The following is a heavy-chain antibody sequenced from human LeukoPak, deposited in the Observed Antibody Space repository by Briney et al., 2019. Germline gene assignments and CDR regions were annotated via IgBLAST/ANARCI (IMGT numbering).Heavy chain of an antibody. J-gene: IGHJ4*02. CDR1: GGSISSYY. D-gene: IGHD7-27*01. CDR3: ARELGIVGGFDY. CDR2: IYYSGST. V-gene: IGHV4-59*01. Sequence: SQTLSLTCTVSGGSISSYYWGWIRQPPGKGLEWIGYIYYSGSTNYNPSLKSRVTISVDTSKNQFSLKLSSVTAADTAVYYCARELGIVGGFDYWGQGTLVTVSS.